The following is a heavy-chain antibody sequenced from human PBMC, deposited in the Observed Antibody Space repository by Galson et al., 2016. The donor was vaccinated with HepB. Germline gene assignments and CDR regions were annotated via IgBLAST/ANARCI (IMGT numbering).Heavy chain of an antibody. Sequence: SVKVSCKASGGTFSIYAISWVRQAPGQGLEWMGGISPIIGTADYAQKFQGRVTITADKSTSTAYMELSGLRSEDTAVYYCARVWSGPKRWFDPWGQGTLVTVSS. D-gene: IGHD3-3*01. CDR3: ARVWSGPKRWFDP. J-gene: IGHJ5*02. V-gene: IGHV1-69*06. CDR2: ISPIIGTA. CDR1: GGTFSIYA.